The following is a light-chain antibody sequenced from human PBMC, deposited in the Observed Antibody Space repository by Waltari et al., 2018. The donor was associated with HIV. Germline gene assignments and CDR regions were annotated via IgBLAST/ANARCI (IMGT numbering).Light chain of an antibody. CDR3: AVWDDRLSGRL. CDR2: RNN. J-gene: IGLJ2*01. V-gene: IGLV1-47*01. CDR1: TSNVRNNY. Sequence: QSVLAQPRSVSGTPGQTVNIPCSGSTSNVRNNYVYWYQQVTGVAPKLLIYRNNQRPSGVPDRVSGSKSGTSASLAISGLRTEDEAEYYCAVWDDRLSGRLFGGGTKVTVL.